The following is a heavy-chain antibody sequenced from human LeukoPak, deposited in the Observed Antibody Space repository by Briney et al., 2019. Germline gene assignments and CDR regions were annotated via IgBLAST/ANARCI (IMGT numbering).Heavy chain of an antibody. CDR1: GGSISSYY. CDR3: ASFEYSSSSMGY. J-gene: IGHJ4*02. V-gene: IGHV4-39*01. Sequence: SETLSLTCTVSGGSISSYYWGWIRQPPGKGLEWIGSIYYSGSTYYNPSLKSRVTISVDTSKNQFSLKLSSVTAADTAVYYCASFEYSSSSMGYWGQGTLVTVSS. D-gene: IGHD6-6*01. CDR2: IYYSGST.